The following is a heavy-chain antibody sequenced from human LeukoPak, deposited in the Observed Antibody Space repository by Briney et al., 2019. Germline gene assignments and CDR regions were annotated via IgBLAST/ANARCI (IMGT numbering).Heavy chain of an antibody. CDR1: GFTFSSYC. J-gene: IGHJ4*02. D-gene: IGHD6-19*01. CDR3: ARGVLVAGFDY. CDR2: INSDGSDT. V-gene: IGHV3-74*01. Sequence: PGGSVRLSCAASGFTFSSYCMLWVRQAPGKGLVWVSRINSDGSDTSYADSVKGRFTISRDNTKNTLYLQMSSLRAEDTAVYYCARGVLVAGFDYWGQGILVTVSS.